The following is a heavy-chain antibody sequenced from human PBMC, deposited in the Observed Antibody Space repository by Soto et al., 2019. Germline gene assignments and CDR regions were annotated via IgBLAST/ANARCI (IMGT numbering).Heavy chain of an antibody. CDR2: ISYDGSNK. Sequence: QVQLVESGGGVVQPGRSLRLSCAASGFTFSSYGMHWVRQAPGKGLEWVAVISYDGSNKYYADSVKGRFNISRDNSKNKLYLQMNSLRAEDTAVYYCAKGPAIVLVPAAMNYYYGMDVCGQGTTVTVS. D-gene: IGHD2-2*01. V-gene: IGHV3-30*18. J-gene: IGHJ6*02. CDR1: GFTFSSYG. CDR3: AKGPAIVLVPAAMNYYYGMDV.